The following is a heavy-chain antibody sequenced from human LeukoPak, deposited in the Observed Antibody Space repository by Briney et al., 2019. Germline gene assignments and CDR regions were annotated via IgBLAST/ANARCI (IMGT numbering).Heavy chain of an antibody. CDR1: GFTFSDYA. D-gene: IGHD3-9*01. CDR3: AKDGDYYDILNRENWFDP. V-gene: IGHV3-23*01. Sequence: GWSLRLSCTASGFTFSDYAMSWLRQAPGKGLEWVAGRSGSGGSIHYADSVKGRFIISRDNSKSTLYLQMNSLRAEDTAVYYCAKDGDYYDILNRENWFDPWGQGTLVTVSS. CDR2: RSGSGGSI. J-gene: IGHJ5*02.